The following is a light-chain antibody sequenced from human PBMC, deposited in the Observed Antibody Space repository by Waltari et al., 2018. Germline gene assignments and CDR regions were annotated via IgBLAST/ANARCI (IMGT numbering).Light chain of an antibody. CDR2: WSS. Sequence: VLTQSPDSLAVSLGERATIDCTSSQSVLYSSTNKNYLAWYQQKPGQPPKLLIYWSSTREPGVPDRFSGSGSGTAFTLTISSLQAEDVAVYYCQQYYTTPLTFGGGTKV. CDR3: QQYYTTPLT. V-gene: IGKV4-1*01. J-gene: IGKJ4*01. CDR1: QSVLYSSTNKNY.